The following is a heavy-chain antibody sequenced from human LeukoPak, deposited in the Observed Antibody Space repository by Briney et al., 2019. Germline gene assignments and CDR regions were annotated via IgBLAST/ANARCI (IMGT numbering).Heavy chain of an antibody. D-gene: IGHD3-16*01. V-gene: IGHV3-30*04. CDR2: ISYDGSNK. Sequence: GRSLRLSCAASGFTFSSYAMHWVRQAPGKGLEWVAVISYDGSNKYYADSVKGRFTISRDNSKNTLYLQMNSRRAEDTAVYYCAREWGDGSLDYWGQGTLVTVSS. CDR3: AREWGDGSLDY. CDR1: GFTFSSYA. J-gene: IGHJ4*02.